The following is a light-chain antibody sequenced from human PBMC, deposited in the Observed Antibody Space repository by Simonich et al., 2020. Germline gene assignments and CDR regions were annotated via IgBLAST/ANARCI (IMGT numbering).Light chain of an antibody. CDR3: QQYNNWPPWT. Sequence: EIVLTQSPATLSVSPGARATLSCRASQSVSSNLAWYKQKPGQAPRLLIYGASTRATGIPARCSGSVSGTEFTLTISSMQSEDFSVYYCQQYNNWPPWTFGQGTKVEIK. CDR2: GAS. J-gene: IGKJ1*01. V-gene: IGKV3-15*01. CDR1: QSVSSN.